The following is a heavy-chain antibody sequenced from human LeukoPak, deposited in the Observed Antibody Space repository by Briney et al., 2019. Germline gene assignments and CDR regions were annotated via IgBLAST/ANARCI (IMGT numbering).Heavy chain of an antibody. D-gene: IGHD3-22*01. CDR2: IYHSGST. Sequence: PGGSLRLSCAASGFTFSSYSMNWVRQPPGKGLEWIGEIYHSGSTNYNPSLKSRVTISVDKSKNQFSLKLSSVTAADTAVYYCARDRSDSSGYYFDYWGQGTLVTVSS. J-gene: IGHJ4*02. CDR1: GFTFSSYSM. CDR3: ARDRSDSSGYYFDY. V-gene: IGHV4-4*02.